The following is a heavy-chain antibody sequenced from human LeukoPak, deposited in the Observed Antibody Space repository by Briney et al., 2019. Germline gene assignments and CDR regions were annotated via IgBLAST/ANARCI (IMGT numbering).Heavy chain of an antibody. D-gene: IGHD3-9*01. Sequence: GETLKISCKGSGYSFANYFIAWVRQMPGKGLEWMGIIYPGDSDTRYSPSFQGQVTISADKSINTAYLQWSSLKASDTAMYYCARRRLANKKYYYYYYGLDVWGQGTTVTVSS. CDR2: IYPGDSDT. J-gene: IGHJ6*02. CDR3: ARRRLANKKYYYYYYGLDV. CDR1: GYSFANYF. V-gene: IGHV5-51*01.